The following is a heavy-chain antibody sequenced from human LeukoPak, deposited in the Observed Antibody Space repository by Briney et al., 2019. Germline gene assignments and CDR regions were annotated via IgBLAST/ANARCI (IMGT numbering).Heavy chain of an antibody. CDR2: IYHSWST. V-gene: IGHV4-4*02. CDR3: ARFWVGKREAAGTKGTYFDD. D-gene: IGHD6-13*01. Sequence: PSETMSLTCAVSGGSISSSNWWSGVRQPPGKGLEEVGEIYHSWSTNYNPSLKSRVTISVDNSKNQFSLKLSSVTAADTAVYYCARFWVGKREAAGTKGTYFDDWGKRTLVTVSS. CDR1: GGSISSSNW. J-gene: IGHJ4*02.